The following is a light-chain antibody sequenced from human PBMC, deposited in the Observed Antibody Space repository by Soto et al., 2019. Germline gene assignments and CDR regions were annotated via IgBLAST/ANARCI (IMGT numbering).Light chain of an antibody. CDR3: QQSYSTPFT. Sequence: DIQMTQSPSSLSASVGDRVTITCRASQSISSYLNWYQQKPGKAPRLLIYAASSLQSGVPSRFSGSGSGTDFTLTISSLQPEDFATYHCQQSYSTPFTFGPGTKVDIK. CDR1: QSISSY. CDR2: AAS. J-gene: IGKJ3*01. V-gene: IGKV1-39*01.